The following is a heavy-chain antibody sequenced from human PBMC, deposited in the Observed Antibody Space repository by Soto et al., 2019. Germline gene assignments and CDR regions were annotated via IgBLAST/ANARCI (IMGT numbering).Heavy chain of an antibody. CDR2: ISSSSSYI. J-gene: IGHJ4*02. CDR3: ARGGLGNFDY. Sequence: GGSLRLSCAASGFTFSSYSMNWVRQAPGKGLEWVSSISSSSSYIYYADSVKGRFTISRDNAKNSLYLQMNSMRAEDTAVYYCARGGLGNFDYWGQGTLVTISS. V-gene: IGHV3-21*01. CDR1: GFTFSSYS. D-gene: IGHD1-26*01.